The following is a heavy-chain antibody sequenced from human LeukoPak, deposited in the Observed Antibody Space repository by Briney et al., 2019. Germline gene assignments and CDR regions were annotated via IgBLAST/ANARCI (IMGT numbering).Heavy chain of an antibody. D-gene: IGHD1-1*01. CDR1: GYTFTSYA. J-gene: IGHJ4*02. CDR3: AREVVSLEPSAYYFDY. CDR2: INAGNGNT. Sequence: ASVKVSCTASGYTFTSYAMHWVRQAPGQRLEWMGWINAGNGNTKYSQEFQGRVTITRDTSASTAYMELSSLRSEDMAVYYCAREVVSLEPSAYYFDYWGQGTLVTVSS. V-gene: IGHV1-3*03.